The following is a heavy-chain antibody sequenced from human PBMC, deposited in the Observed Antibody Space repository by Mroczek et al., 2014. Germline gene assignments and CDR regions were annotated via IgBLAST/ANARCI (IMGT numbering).Heavy chain of an antibody. CDR2: ISYDGSNK. V-gene: IGHV3-30*18. J-gene: IGHJ1*01. Sequence: QVQLQESGGGVVQPGRSLRLSCAASGFTFSSYGMHWVRQAPGKGLEWVAVISYDGSNKYYADSVKGRFTISRDNSKNTLYLQMNSLRAEDTAVYYCAKAGGGIAAAGTAEYFQHWGQGTLVTVSS. CDR1: GFTFSSYG. D-gene: IGHD6-13*01. CDR3: AKAGGGIAAAGTAEYFQH.